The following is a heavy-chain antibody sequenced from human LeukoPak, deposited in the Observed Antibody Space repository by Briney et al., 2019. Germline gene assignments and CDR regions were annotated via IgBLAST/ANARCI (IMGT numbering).Heavy chain of an antibody. Sequence: ASVKVSCKPSGYTFIGDYKHWVRQAPGQGLEWMGWINPKSGGTNYAQKFQGRLTMTRETSITTAYMELSRLTYDDTAVYYCARDVDRILEFGTRGYLIDPWGQGTLVTVSP. CDR2: INPKSGGT. D-gene: IGHD3-3*01. V-gene: IGHV1-2*02. CDR1: GYTFIGDY. J-gene: IGHJ5*02. CDR3: ARDVDRILEFGTRGYLIDP.